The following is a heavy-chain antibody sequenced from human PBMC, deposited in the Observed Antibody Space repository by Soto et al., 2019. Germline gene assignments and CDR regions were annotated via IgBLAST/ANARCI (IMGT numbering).Heavy chain of an antibody. J-gene: IGHJ4*02. CDR1: GYTFTSYG. D-gene: IGHD3-22*01. CDR3: ARKDYYDSSGSIYDY. V-gene: IGHV1-18*01. Sequence: QVQLVQSGAEVKKPGASVKVSCKASGYTFTSYGISWVRQAPGQGLEWMGWISAYNGNTNYAQKLQGRVTMTTDTATSTAYMELTSLRSDDTAVYYCARKDYYDSSGSIYDYWGQGTLVTVSS. CDR2: ISAYNGNT.